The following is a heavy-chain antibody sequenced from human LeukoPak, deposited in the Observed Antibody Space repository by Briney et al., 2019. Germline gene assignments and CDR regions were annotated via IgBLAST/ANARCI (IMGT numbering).Heavy chain of an antibody. J-gene: IGHJ5*02. CDR2: INPSGSST. D-gene: IGHD3-10*01. CDR1: GYGFTSHY. V-gene: IGHV1-46*01. CDR3: ARDNSVGDIAWWFDP. Sequence: ASVKVSCKASGYGFTSHYMHWVRQAPGQGLEWMGLINPSGSSTLYAQKFQGRVTMTRDMSTTTDYMELRNLRSEDTAVYYCARDNSVGDIAWWFDPWGQGTLVTVSS.